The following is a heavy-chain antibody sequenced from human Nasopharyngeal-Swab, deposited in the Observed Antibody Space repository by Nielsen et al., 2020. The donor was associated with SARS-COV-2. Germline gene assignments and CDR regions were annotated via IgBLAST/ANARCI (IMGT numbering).Heavy chain of an antibody. CDR2: IYYSGST. V-gene: IGHV4-31*03. Sequence: SETLSLTCTVSGGSISSGGYYWSWIRQHPGKGLEWIGYIYYSGSTYYNPSLKSRVTISVDTSKNQFSLKLSSVTAADTAVYYCARDGGVAGTVDYWGQGTLVTASS. J-gene: IGHJ4*02. D-gene: IGHD6-19*01. CDR3: ARDGGVAGTVDY. CDR1: GGSISSGGYY.